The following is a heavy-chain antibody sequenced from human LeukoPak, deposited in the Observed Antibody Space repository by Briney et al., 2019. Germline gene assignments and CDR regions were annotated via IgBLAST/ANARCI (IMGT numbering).Heavy chain of an antibody. D-gene: IGHD3-22*01. V-gene: IGHV4-61*02. CDR2: IYTSGST. Sequence: SETLSLTCTVSGGSISSGSYYWSWIRQPAGKGLEWIGRIYTSGSTNYNPSLKSRVTISVDTSKNQFSLKLSSVTAADTAVYYCARGYYYDNSGYYQIFDYWGQGTLVTVSS. CDR1: GGSISSGSYY. J-gene: IGHJ4*02. CDR3: ARGYYYDNSGYYQIFDY.